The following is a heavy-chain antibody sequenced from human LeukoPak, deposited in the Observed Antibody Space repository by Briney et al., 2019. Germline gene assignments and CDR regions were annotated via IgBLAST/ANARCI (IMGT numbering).Heavy chain of an antibody. Sequence: SQTLSLTCTVSGGSISSGDYYWSWIRQPPGKGLEWIGYIYYSGSTYYNPSLKSRVTISVDTSKNQFSLKLSSVTAADTAVYYCARVDYYGSGTLDYWGQGTLVTVSS. CDR3: ARVDYYGSGTLDY. CDR1: GGSISSGDYY. J-gene: IGHJ4*02. CDR2: IYYSGST. D-gene: IGHD3-10*01. V-gene: IGHV4-30-4*01.